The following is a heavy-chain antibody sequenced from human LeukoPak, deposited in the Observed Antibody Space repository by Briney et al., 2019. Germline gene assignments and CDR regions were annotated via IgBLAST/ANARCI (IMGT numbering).Heavy chain of an antibody. Sequence: PSETLSLTCTVSGGSLSGYYWSWIRQPPGKGLEWIGYIYYGGTTNYNPSLQSRLTISVDTSKSQFSLKLSSVTAADTAVYYCARGVRGVIITGNWLDPWGQGTLVTVSS. J-gene: IGHJ5*02. CDR2: IYYGGTT. CDR1: GGSLSGYY. CDR3: ARGVRGVIITGNWLDP. V-gene: IGHV4-59*01. D-gene: IGHD3-10*01.